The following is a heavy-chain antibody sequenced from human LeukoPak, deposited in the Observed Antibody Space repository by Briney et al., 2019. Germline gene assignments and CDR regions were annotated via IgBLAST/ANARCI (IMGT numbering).Heavy chain of an antibody. Sequence: SETLSLTCTVSGGSISSYYWSWIRQPAGKGLEWIGYIYYSGSTNYNPSLKSRVTISVDTSKNQFSLKLSSVTAADTAVYYCARGDRYSSSWFPFDPWGQGTLVTVSS. D-gene: IGHD6-13*01. CDR3: ARGDRYSSSWFPFDP. V-gene: IGHV4-59*01. J-gene: IGHJ5*02. CDR1: GGSISSYY. CDR2: IYYSGST.